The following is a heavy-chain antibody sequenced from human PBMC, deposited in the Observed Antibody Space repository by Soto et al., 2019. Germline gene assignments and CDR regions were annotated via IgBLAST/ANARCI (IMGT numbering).Heavy chain of an antibody. Sequence: SETLSLTCTVSGGSISSYYWSWIRQPPGKGLEWIGYIYYSGSTYYNPSLKSRVSISVDTSQNQFSLKLSSVTAADTAVYYCASLSAGYYYDSSGYYFHYWGEGTLVTVSS. CDR2: IYYSGST. CDR3: ASLSAGYYYDSSGYYFHY. J-gene: IGHJ4*02. CDR1: GGSISSYY. D-gene: IGHD3-22*01. V-gene: IGHV4-59*06.